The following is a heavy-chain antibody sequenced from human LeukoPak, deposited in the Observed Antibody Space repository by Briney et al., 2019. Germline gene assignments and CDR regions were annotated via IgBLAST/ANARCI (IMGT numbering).Heavy chain of an antibody. J-gene: IGHJ6*02. D-gene: IGHD3-3*01. CDR1: GFTFSSSW. CDR3: ARLRITIFGVVNPYYGMDV. Sequence: PGGSLRLSCATSGFTFSSSWMSWVRQAPGKGLECVANIKEDGREKYYVDSVKGRFTISRDNAKNSLYLQMSSLRAEDTAVYYCARLRITIFGVVNPYYGMDVWGQGTTVTVSS. CDR2: IKEDGREK. V-gene: IGHV3-7*03.